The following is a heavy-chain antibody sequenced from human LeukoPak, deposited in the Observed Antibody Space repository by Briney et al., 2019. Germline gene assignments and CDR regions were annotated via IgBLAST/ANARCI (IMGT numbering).Heavy chain of an antibody. V-gene: IGHV3-74*01. J-gene: IGHJ4*02. Sequence: GGSLRLSCAASGFTFSNAWMSWVRQAPGKGLVWVSRINSDGSSTSYADSVKGRFTISRDNAKNTLYLQMNSLRAEDTAVYYCARNSLRVRGVTFDYWGQGTLVSVSS. CDR1: GFTFSNAW. CDR3: ARNSLRVRGVTFDY. CDR2: INSDGSST. D-gene: IGHD3-10*01.